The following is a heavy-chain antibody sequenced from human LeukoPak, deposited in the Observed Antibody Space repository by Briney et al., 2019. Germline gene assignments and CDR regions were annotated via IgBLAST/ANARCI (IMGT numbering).Heavy chain of an antibody. J-gene: IGHJ4*02. CDR1: GFTFDDYA. V-gene: IGHV3-9*01. Sequence: GGSLRLSCAASGFTFDDYAMHWVRQAPGKGLEWVSGISWNSGSIGYADSVKGRFTISRDNAKNSLYLQMNSLRAEDTALYYCAKDKGDIAAAGAVHYFDYWGQGTLVTVSS. CDR2: ISWNSGSI. CDR3: AKDKGDIAAAGAVHYFDY. D-gene: IGHD6-13*01.